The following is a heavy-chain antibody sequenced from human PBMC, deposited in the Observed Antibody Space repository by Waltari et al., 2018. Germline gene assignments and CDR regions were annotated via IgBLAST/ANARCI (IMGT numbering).Heavy chain of an antibody. CDR3: AHRRSGYDSNYFDY. CDR1: GFSLSTSGVG. Sequence: QITLKESDPTLVKPTQTLTLTCTFSGFSLSTSGVGVGWIRQPPGKALEWLALIYWNDDKRYSPSLKSRLTITKDTSKNQVVLTMTNMDPVDTATYYCAHRRSGYDSNYFDYWGQGTLVTVSS. CDR2: IYWNDDK. J-gene: IGHJ4*02. V-gene: IGHV2-5*01. D-gene: IGHD5-12*01.